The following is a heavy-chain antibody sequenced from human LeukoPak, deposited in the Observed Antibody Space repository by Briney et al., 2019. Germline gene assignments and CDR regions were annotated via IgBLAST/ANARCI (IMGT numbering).Heavy chain of an antibody. D-gene: IGHD3-16*01. V-gene: IGHV3-7*03. J-gene: IGHJ5*02. CDR2: IKQDGSEK. CDR3: AKDDGLIMFSS. Sequence: GGSLRLSCAASGFTFSSYWMSWVRQAPGKGLEWVTNIKQDGSEKYYVDSVKGRFTISRDNAKNSLYLQMNSLRAEDTAVYYCAKDDGLIMFSSWGQGTLVTVSS. CDR1: GFTFSSYW.